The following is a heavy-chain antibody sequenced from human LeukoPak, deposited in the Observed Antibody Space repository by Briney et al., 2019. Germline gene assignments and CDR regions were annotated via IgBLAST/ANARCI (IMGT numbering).Heavy chain of an antibody. J-gene: IGHJ5*02. CDR1: GYTFTVYY. V-gene: IGHV1-2*02. D-gene: IGHD6-13*01. CDR3: AREDRQQLDRRGWFDP. Sequence: ASVKVSCKSSGYTFTVYYIHWVRQVPGQGLEWMGWINPKSGGTNYAQKFQGRVTMTGDTSISTAYMELSRLRSDDTAVYYCAREDRQQLDRRGWFDPWGEGTLVTVSS. CDR2: INPKSGGT.